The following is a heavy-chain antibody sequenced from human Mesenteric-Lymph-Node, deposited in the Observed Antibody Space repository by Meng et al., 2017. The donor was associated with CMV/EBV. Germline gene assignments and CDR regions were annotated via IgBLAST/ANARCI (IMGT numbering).Heavy chain of an antibody. CDR3: ARERVVITMDDAFDI. D-gene: IGHD3-22*01. CDR2: IIPILGIA. Sequence: SVKVSCKASGGTFSSYAISWVRQAPGQGLEWMGGIIPILGIANYAQKFQGRVTITADKSTSTAYMELSSLKSEDTAVYYCARERVVITMDDAFDIWGQGTMVTVSS. CDR1: GGTFSSYA. V-gene: IGHV1-69*10. J-gene: IGHJ3*02.